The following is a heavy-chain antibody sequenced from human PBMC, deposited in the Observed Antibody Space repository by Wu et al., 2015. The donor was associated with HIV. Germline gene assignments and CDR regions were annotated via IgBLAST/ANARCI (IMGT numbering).Heavy chain of an antibody. CDR2: IIPVFGTS. CDR3: TRDRISDNWFDP. Sequence: QVQLVQSGAEVQKPGSSVKVSCKASGGTFSSYGISWVRQAPGQGLEWMGRIIPVFGTSITAQSFQGRVTITADEVTNTAYMELSSLRSEDTAVYYCTRDRISDNWFDPWGQGTLVTVSS. V-gene: IGHV1-69*13. D-gene: IGHD6-25*01. J-gene: IGHJ5*02. CDR1: GGTFSSYG.